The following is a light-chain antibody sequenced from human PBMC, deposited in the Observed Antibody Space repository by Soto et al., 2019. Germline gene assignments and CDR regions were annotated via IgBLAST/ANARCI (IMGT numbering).Light chain of an antibody. Sequence: DIQMTQSPSTLYASVGDRVTITCRASQSISDSLAWYQQKPGKAPKLLIYEASSLKSGVPSRFSGSRSGTEYTLTISSRQPDDFATYYCQQYNGYWTLGQGNKVELK. CDR1: QSISDS. J-gene: IGKJ1*01. CDR2: EAS. V-gene: IGKV1-5*03. CDR3: QQYNGYWT.